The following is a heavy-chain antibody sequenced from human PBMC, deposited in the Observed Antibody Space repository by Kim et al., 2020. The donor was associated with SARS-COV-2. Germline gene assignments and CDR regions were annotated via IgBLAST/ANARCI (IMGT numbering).Heavy chain of an antibody. CDR2: IYYSGST. V-gene: IGHV4-59*13. D-gene: IGHD1-20*01. CDR1: GGSISSYY. J-gene: IGHJ4*02. Sequence: SQTLSLTCTVSGGSISSYYWSWIRQPPGMGLEWIGYIYYSGSTDYNPSLRSRVTISVDTSKNQFSLKLTSVTAADTAVYYCARNDNWNQFNYWGQGTLVTVSS. CDR3: ARNDNWNQFNY.